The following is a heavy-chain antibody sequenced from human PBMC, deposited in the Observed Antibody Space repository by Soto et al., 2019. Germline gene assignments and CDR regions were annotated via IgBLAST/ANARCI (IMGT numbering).Heavy chain of an antibody. Sequence: PSETLSLTCTVSGGSISSYYWSWIRQPPGKGLEWIGYIYYSGSTNYNPSLKSRVTISVDTSKNQFSLKLSSVTAADTAVYYCARSGQLVFYWFDPWGQGTLVTVSS. D-gene: IGHD6-13*01. V-gene: IGHV4-59*01. J-gene: IGHJ5*02. CDR3: ARSGQLVFYWFDP. CDR2: IYYSGST. CDR1: GGSISSYY.